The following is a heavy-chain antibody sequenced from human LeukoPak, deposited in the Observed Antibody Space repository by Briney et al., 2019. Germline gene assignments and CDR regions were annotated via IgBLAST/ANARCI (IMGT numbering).Heavy chain of an antibody. Sequence: PGGSLRLSCAASGFTFSSHEMNWVRQAPGKGLEWVSYITSSGSAIYYADSVKGRFTISRDNAKNSLYLQMNSLRADDTALYYCARDQGLLVVAGRFGYWGQGTLVTVSS. J-gene: IGHJ4*02. CDR1: GFTFSSHE. V-gene: IGHV3-48*03. CDR3: ARDQGLLVVAGRFGY. D-gene: IGHD6-19*01. CDR2: ITSSGSAI.